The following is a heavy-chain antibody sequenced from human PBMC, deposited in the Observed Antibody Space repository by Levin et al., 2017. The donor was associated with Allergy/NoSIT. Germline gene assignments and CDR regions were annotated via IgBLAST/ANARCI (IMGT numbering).Heavy chain of an antibody. CDR2: IYTSGST. CDR3: ASSRWGGYWDILLWDY. J-gene: IGHJ4*02. Sequence: SQTLSLPCTVSGGSIRSYYWSWIRQPAGKGLEWIGRIYTSGSTNYNPSLKSRVTMSVDTSKNQFSLKLSSVTAADTAVYYCASSRWGGYWDILLWDYWGQGTLVTVSS. V-gene: IGHV4-4*07. CDR1: GGSIRSYY. D-gene: IGHD3-3*01.